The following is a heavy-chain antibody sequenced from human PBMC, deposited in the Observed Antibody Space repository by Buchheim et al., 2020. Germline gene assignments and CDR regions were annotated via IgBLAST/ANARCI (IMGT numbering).Heavy chain of an antibody. J-gene: IGHJ4*02. V-gene: IGHV4-30-2*01. CDR1: GGSISSGGYS. D-gene: IGHD5-24*01. Sequence: QLRLQESGSGLVKPSQTLSLTCAVSGGSISSGGYSWSRIRQPPGKGLEWIGYIYHSGSTYYNPSLKSRVTISVDRSKNQFSLKLSSVTAADTAVYYCARVSPFRDGYNYDYWGQGTL. CDR3: ARVSPFRDGYNYDY. CDR2: IYHSGST.